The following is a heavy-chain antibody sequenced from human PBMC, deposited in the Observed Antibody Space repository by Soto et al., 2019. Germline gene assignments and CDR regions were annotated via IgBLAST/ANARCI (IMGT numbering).Heavy chain of an antibody. CDR2: IYWDDDK. J-gene: IGHJ4*02. V-gene: IGHV2-5*02. CDR3: ALSKGYCTNGVCYFDY. Sequence: QITLKESGPTLVKPTQTLTLTCTFSGLSLSTSGVGVGWIRQPPGKALEWLALIYWDDDKRYTPSLRSRLTITKDTSKNQVVLTMTNMDPVDTAPYYCALSKGYCTNGVCYFDYWGQGTLVTVSS. CDR1: GLSLSTSGVG. D-gene: IGHD2-8*01.